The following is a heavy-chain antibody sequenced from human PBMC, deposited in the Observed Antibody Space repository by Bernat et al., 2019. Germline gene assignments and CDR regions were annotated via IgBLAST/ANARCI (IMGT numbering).Heavy chain of an antibody. J-gene: IGHJ3*02. V-gene: IGHV3-23*04. Sequence: EVQLVESGGGLVQPGGSLRLSCAASGFTFISFAMSWDGQAPGKGLEWVSAISGSGASTYYEDSVKGRFTISRDNSKNTLYLQMNSLRAEDTAVYYCAKGSSSRTFDAFDIWGQETMVTVSS. CDR2: ISGSGAST. D-gene: IGHD6-13*01. CDR1: GFTFISFA. CDR3: AKGSSSRTFDAFDI.